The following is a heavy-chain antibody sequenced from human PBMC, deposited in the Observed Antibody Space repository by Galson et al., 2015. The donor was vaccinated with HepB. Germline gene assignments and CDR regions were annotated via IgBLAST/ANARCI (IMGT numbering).Heavy chain of an antibody. CDR3: ARAAGRFDP. Sequence: SLRLSCAASGFTFSSYSMNWVRQAPGKGLEWVSYISSSSSTIYYADSVKGRFTISRDNAKNSLYLQMNSLRAEDTAVYYCARAAGRFDPWGQGTLVTVSS. V-gene: IGHV3-48*01. D-gene: IGHD6-25*01. CDR2: ISSSSSTI. CDR1: GFTFSSYS. J-gene: IGHJ5*02.